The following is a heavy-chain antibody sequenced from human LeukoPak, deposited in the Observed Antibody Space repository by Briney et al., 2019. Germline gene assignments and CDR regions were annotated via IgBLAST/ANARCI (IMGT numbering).Heavy chain of an antibody. CDR1: GFTVSSNY. V-gene: IGHV3-66*02. J-gene: IGHJ6*03. CDR2: IYSGGST. D-gene: IGHD6-13*01. CDR3: ASGPRGGAAAGTFLLYAYYYYMDV. Sequence: GGSLRLSCAASGFTVSSNYMSWVRQAPGKGLEWVSVIYSGGSTYYADSVKGRFTISRDNSKNTLYLQMNSLRAEDTAVYYCASGPRGGAAAGTFLLYAYYYYMDVWGKGTTVTVSS.